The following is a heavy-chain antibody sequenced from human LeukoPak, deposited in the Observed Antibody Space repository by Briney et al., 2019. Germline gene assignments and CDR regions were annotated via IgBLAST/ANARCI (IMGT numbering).Heavy chain of an antibody. J-gene: IGHJ3*02. CDR2: INSDGSTT. CDR1: GFTFSSYW. D-gene: IGHD5-24*01. CDR3: ARGRYGVGMATTDASDI. Sequence: PGGSLRLSCAASGFTFSSYWMHWVRQAPGKGLVWVSRINSDGSTTSYADSVKGRFTISRDNAKNTLHLQMNSLRAEDTAVYYCARGRYGVGMATTDASDIWGQGTMVTVSS. V-gene: IGHV3-74*01.